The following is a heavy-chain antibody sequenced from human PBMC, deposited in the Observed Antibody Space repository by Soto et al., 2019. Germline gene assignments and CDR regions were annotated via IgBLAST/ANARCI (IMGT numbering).Heavy chain of an antibody. J-gene: IGHJ6*02. CDR2: INHSGST. CDR3: ARPLRPRCYYYGMYV. CDR1: GGSFSGYY. Sequence: PSETLSLTCAVYGGSFSGYYWSWIRQPPGKGLEWIGEINHSGSTNYNPSLKSRVTISVDTSKNQFSLKLSSVTAADTAMYYCARPLRPRCYYYGMYVWGQGTTVTVSS. V-gene: IGHV4-34*01.